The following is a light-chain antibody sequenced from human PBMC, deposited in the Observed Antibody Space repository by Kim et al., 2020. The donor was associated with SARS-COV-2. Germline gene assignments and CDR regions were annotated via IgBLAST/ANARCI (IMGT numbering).Light chain of an antibody. J-gene: IGKJ2*01. Sequence: MSPGERATLFCRASHSVNSNLAWYQQKPGQAPRLLVFGAATRATGVPARFSGSGSGTEFTLTISSLQSEDFAVYYCQHYNNWPYTFGQGTKLEI. CDR1: HSVNSN. V-gene: IGKV3-15*01. CDR2: GAA. CDR3: QHYNNWPYT.